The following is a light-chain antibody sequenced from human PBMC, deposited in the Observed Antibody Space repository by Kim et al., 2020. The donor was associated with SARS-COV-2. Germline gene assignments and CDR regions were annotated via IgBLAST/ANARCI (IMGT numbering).Light chain of an antibody. CDR2: RDT. V-gene: IGLV3-9*01. Sequence: SVALGQTARITCDPNNIGSKKVHGYQNQPGQAPVVVIYRDTNRPSGIPERFSGSNSGNTATLTIIRAQAGDEADYYCQVWDNTIVVFGGGTQLTVL. CDR3: QVWDNTIVV. CDR1: NIGSKK. J-gene: IGLJ2*01.